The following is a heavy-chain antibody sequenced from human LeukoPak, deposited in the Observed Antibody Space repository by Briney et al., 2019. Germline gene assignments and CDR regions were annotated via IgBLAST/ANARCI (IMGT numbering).Heavy chain of an antibody. CDR1: GFTFSTYA. CDR3: AKGTAVADICFDY. V-gene: IGHV3-23*01. J-gene: IGHJ4*02. D-gene: IGHD6-19*01. CDR2: ITGTSGNI. Sequence: GGSLRLSCAASGFTFSTYAMSWVRQAPGKGLEWVSSITGTSGNIYSADSVRGRFSISRDNSKNMLYLQMNSLRAEDTAVYYCAKGTAVADICFDYWGQGTLVTVSS.